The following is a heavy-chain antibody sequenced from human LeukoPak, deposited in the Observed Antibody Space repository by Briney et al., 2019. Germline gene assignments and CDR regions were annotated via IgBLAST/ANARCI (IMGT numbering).Heavy chain of an antibody. CDR1: GFTFDDYA. CDR2: ISWNSGSI. J-gene: IGHJ4*02. D-gene: IGHD6-19*01. CDR3: ARDAYSSGWHYFDY. V-gene: IGHV3-9*01. Sequence: GRSLRLSCAASGFTFDDYAMHWVRHAPGKGLEWVSGISWNSGSIGYADSVKGRFTISRDNAKNSLYLQMNSLRAEDTALYYCARDAYSSGWHYFDYWGQGTLVTVSS.